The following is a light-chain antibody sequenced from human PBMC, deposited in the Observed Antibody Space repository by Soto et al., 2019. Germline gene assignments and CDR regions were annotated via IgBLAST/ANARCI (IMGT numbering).Light chain of an antibody. CDR1: SSNIGAGYD. CDR3: QSYDSSLSGYV. V-gene: IGLV1-40*01. Sequence: QSVLTQPPSVSGAPGQRVTISCTGSSSNIGAGYDVHWYQQLPGTAPKLLIYDNNNRPSGVPDRFSGSKSGTSASLAITGPQADDEADYFCQSYDSSLSGYVFGTGTKGTVL. CDR2: DNN. J-gene: IGLJ1*01.